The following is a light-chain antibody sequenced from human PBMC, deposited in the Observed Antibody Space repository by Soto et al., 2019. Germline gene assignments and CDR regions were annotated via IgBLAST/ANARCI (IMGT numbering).Light chain of an antibody. V-gene: IGKV3-15*01. Sequence: EIVMTQSPATLSVSPGERATLSSRASQSVSSNLAWYQQKPGQAPRLLIYGASTRATGIPARFSGSGSGTEFTLTISSLQSEDFAVYYCQQYSNWPPGTFGQGTKVDI. CDR3: QQYSNWPPGT. CDR1: QSVSSN. CDR2: GAS. J-gene: IGKJ1*01.